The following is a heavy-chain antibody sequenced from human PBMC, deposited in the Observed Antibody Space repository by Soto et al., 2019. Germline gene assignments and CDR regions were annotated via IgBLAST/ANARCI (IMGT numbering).Heavy chain of an antibody. Sequence: SVKVSCKASGGTFSSYAISWVRQAPGQGLEWMGGIIPIFGTANYAQKFQGRVTITADESTSTAYMELSSLRSEDTAVYYCARVFDFWSGYYTIYYYYGMDVWGQGTTVTVSS. D-gene: IGHD3-3*01. J-gene: IGHJ6*02. V-gene: IGHV1-69*13. CDR1: GGTFSSYA. CDR2: IIPIFGTA. CDR3: ARVFDFWSGYYTIYYYYGMDV.